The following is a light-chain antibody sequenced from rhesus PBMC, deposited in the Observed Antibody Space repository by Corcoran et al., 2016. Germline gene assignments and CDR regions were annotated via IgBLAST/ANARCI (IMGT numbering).Light chain of an antibody. CDR3: CSDAGSFTFYG. J-gene: IGLJ1*01. CDR2: EVS. Sequence: QAALTQPRSVSGSPGQSVTLSCTGTSSDIGAYNFVSWYQQLPGTAPKLLIYEVSKRPSGVSDRFSGSKSGSTASLTSAGLQAEDEADYFCCSDAGSFTFYGLGGGSRSTVL. V-gene: IGLV2-32*01. CDR1: SSDIGAYNF.